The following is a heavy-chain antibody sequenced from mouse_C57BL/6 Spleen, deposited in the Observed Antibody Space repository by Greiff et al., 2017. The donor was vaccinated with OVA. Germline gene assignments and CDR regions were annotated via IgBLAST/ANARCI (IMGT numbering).Heavy chain of an antibody. Sequence: QVQLQQPGAELVRPGSSVKLSCKASGYTFTSYWMHWVKQRPIQGLEWIGNIDPSDSETHYNQKFKDKATLTVDKSSSPAYMQLSSLTSEDSAVYYCARAITTVVGYYAMDYWGQGTSGTVSS. CDR1: GYTFTSYW. CDR3: ARAITTVVGYYAMDY. D-gene: IGHD1-1*01. J-gene: IGHJ4*01. V-gene: IGHV1-52*01. CDR2: IDPSDSET.